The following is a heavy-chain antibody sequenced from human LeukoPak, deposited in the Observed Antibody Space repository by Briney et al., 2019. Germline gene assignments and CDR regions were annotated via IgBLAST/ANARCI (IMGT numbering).Heavy chain of an antibody. CDR3: ARGRSNYYGMDV. CDR2: IYYNGNT. J-gene: IGHJ6*02. D-gene: IGHD1-26*01. CDR1: DGSINSYY. V-gene: IGHV4-59*01. Sequence: SETLTLTCSVSDGSINSYYWNWIRRPPGKGLEWIGYIYYNGNTNYSPSLKSRVTMSVDTSKNLFSLKVSSVTAADTAVYYCARGRSNYYGMDVWGQGTTVTVSS.